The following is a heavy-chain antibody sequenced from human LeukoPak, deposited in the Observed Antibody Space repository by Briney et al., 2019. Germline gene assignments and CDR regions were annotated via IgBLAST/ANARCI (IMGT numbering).Heavy chain of an antibody. Sequence: GASVKVSCKASGYTFTGYYMHWVRQAPGQGLEWMGWIKPNSGGTNYAQKFQGRVTMTRDTSISTAYMELSRLRSDDTAVYYCASFIHGIAVAGTNWGQGTLVTVSS. CDR3: ASFIHGIAVAGTN. J-gene: IGHJ4*02. CDR2: IKPNSGGT. D-gene: IGHD6-19*01. CDR1: GYTFTGYY. V-gene: IGHV1-2*02.